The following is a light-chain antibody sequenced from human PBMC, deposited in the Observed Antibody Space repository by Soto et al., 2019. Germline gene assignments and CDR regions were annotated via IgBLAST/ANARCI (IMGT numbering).Light chain of an antibody. V-gene: IGKV3-20*01. CDR3: QQYGSSPT. CDR1: QSVSSSY. CDR2: GAS. Sequence: EIVLTQSPGTRSLSPGERATLSCRASQSVSSSYLAWYQQKPGQAPRLLIYGASSRATGIPDRFSGSGSGTDFTLTISRLEPEDFVVYYCQQYGSSPTFGGGTKVDIK. J-gene: IGKJ4*01.